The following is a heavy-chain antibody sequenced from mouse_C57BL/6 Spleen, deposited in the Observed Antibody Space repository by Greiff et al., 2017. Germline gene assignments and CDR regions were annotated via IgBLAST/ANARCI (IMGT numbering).Heavy chain of an antibody. Sequence: QVQLQQPGAELVKPGASVKMSCKASGYTFTSYWITWVKQRPGQGLEWIGDIYPGSGSTNYNETFKSKATLTVDTSSSTAYLQLSSLTSEDSAVYYCARDGYYLYAMDYWGQGTSVTVSS. J-gene: IGHJ4*01. CDR2: IYPGSGST. CDR3: ARDGYYLYAMDY. CDR1: GYTFTSYW. V-gene: IGHV1-55*01. D-gene: IGHD2-3*01.